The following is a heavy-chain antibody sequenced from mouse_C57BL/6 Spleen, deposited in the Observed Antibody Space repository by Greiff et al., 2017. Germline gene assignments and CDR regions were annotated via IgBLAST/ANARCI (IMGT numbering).Heavy chain of an antibody. J-gene: IGHJ4*01. V-gene: IGHV1-39*01. Sequence: VHVKQSGPELVKPGASVKISCKASGYSFTDYNMNWVKQSNGKSLEWIGVINPNYGTTSYNQKFKGKATLTVDQSSSTAYMQLNSLTSEDSAVYYCARGGMVTTGGYYAMDYWGQGTSVTVSS. CDR1: GYSFTDYN. CDR3: ARGGMVTTGGYYAMDY. D-gene: IGHD2-2*01. CDR2: INPNYGTT.